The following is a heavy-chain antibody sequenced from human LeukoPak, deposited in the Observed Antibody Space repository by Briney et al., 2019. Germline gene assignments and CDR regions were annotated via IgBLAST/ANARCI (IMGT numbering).Heavy chain of an antibody. J-gene: IGHJ4*02. CDR3: SSRCSSTSCSSVPDY. V-gene: IGHV3-64*01. CDR2: ISSNGGST. Sequence: GGSLRLSCAASGFTFSSYAMHWVRQAPGKGLEYVSAISSNGGSTYYANSVKGRFTISRDNSKNTLYLQMGSLRAEDMAVYYCSSRCSSTSCSSVPDYWGQGTLVTVSS. D-gene: IGHD2-2*01. CDR1: GFTFSSYA.